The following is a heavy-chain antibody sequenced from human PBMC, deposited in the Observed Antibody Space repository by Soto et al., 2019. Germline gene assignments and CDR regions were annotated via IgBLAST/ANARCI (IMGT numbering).Heavy chain of an antibody. CDR3: ARVSTSSGYYLPFDY. CDR2: IYHSGST. Sequence: PSETLSLTCAVSGGSISSNNWWSWVRQPPGKGLEWIADIYHSGSTNYDPSLKSRVTISVDTSKNQFSLTLSSVTAADTAVYYCARVSTSSGYYLPFDYWGQGTLVTVSS. J-gene: IGHJ4*02. CDR1: GGSISSNNW. D-gene: IGHD3-9*01. V-gene: IGHV4-4*02.